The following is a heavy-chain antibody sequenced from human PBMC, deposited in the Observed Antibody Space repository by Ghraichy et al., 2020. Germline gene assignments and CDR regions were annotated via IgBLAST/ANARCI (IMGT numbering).Heavy chain of an antibody. J-gene: IGHJ4*02. CDR2: INADGSDT. CDR1: GFTFSTYW. Sequence: LSLTCAASGFTFSTYWMHWVRQAPGKGLVWVSRINADGSDTSYADSVKGRFTISRDNAKNTLYLQMNSLRAEDTAVYYCARSLVVKEGYWGQGTLVTVSS. D-gene: IGHD2-15*01. CDR3: ARSLVVKEGY. V-gene: IGHV3-74*01.